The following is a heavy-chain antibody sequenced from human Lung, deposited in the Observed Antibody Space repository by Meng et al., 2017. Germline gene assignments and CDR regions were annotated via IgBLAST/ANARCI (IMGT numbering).Heavy chain of an antibody. J-gene: IGHJ5*02. D-gene: IGHD3-22*01. CDR2: IYYSGST. CDR1: GGSISSGGYY. V-gene: IGHV4-31*03. CDR3: ARYVFDSSSLYSNWFDP. Sequence: QVQLQESGPGLVKPSQTLSRTCTFSGGSISSGGYYWSWIRQYPGKGLEWIGYIYYSGSTYYNPSLRTRVTISVDTSKNQLSLKLSSMTAADTAVYYCARYVFDSSSLYSNWFDPWGQGTLVTVSS.